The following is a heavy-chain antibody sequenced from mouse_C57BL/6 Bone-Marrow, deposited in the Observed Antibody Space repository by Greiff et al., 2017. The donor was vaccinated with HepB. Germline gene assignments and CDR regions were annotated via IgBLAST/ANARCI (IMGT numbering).Heavy chain of an antibody. J-gene: IGHJ2*01. CDR1: GYSITSGYY. CDR3: ARGPLLRRDYFDY. Sequence: EVQLQESGPGLVKPSQSLSLTCSVTGYSITSGYYWNWIRQFPGNKLEWMGYISYDGSNNYNPSLKNRISITRDTSKNQFFLKLNSVTTEDTATYYCARGPLLRRDYFDYWGQGTTLTVSS. CDR2: ISYDGSN. D-gene: IGHD1-1*01. V-gene: IGHV3-6*01.